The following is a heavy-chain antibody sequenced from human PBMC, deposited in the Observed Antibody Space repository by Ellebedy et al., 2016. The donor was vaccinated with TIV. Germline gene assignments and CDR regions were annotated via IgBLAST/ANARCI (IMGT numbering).Heavy chain of an antibody. D-gene: IGHD2-15*01. V-gene: IGHV1-2*02. Sequence: ASVKVSCKVSGYTLTELSMHWVRQAPGKGLEWMGWINPNSGGTTYAKNFLGRVTMTRDTSISTTFMELNRLRSDDTAMYFCARIIRGGGGLDVWGQGTTVTVSS. CDR1: GYTLTELS. J-gene: IGHJ6*02. CDR3: ARIIRGGGGLDV. CDR2: INPNSGGT.